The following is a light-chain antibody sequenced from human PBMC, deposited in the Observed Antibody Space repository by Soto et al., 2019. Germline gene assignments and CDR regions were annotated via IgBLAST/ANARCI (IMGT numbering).Light chain of an antibody. CDR3: QQYSISPLYT. V-gene: IGKV3-20*01. Sequence: EIVLTQSPGTLSLSPGERATLSCRASQSVPSSHLAWYQQKPGQAPRLLIYGASSRATGIPDRFSGSGSGTDFTLTISRLEPEDFAVDYCQQYSISPLYTFGQGTKLEIK. CDR1: QSVPSSH. J-gene: IGKJ2*01. CDR2: GAS.